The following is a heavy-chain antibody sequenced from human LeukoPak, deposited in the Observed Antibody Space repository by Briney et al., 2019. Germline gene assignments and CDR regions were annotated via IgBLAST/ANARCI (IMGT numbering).Heavy chain of an antibody. V-gene: IGHV4-34*01. D-gene: IGHD6-19*01. J-gene: IGHJ6*02. CDR3: ARIQWLVYYYYGMDV. Sequence: SETLSLTCAVYGGSFSGYYWSWIRQPPGKGLEWIGGINHSGSTNYNPSLKSRVTISVDTSKNQFSLKLSSVTAADTAVYYCARIQWLVYYYYGMDVWGQGTTVTVSS. CDR2: INHSGST. CDR1: GGSFSGYY.